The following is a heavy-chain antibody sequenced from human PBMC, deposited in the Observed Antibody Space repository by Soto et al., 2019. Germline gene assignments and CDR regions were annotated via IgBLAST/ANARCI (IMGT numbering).Heavy chain of an antibody. V-gene: IGHV1-46*01. Sequence: ASVKVSCKASGYTFTSYYMHWVRQAPGQGLEWMGIINPSGGSTSYAQKFQGRVTMTRDTSTSTVYMELSSLRADGTAVYYCANIHYGSLDYWGQGTLVTVSS. CDR2: INPSGGST. CDR3: ANIHYGSLDY. J-gene: IGHJ4*02. CDR1: GYTFTSYY. D-gene: IGHD4-17*01.